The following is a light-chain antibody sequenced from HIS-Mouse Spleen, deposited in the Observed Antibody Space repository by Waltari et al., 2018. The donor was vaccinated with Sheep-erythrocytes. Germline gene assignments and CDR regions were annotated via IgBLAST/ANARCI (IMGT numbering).Light chain of an antibody. CDR3: CSYAGSSTFHVV. CDR2: DGS. Sequence: QSALTQPASVSGSPGQSITISCTGTSSDVGSYNLVSWYQQHPGKAPKLMIYDGSKRPSGGSNRFSGSKSGNTASLTISGLQAEDEADYYCCSYAGSSTFHVVFGGGTKLTVL. V-gene: IGLV2-23*03. J-gene: IGLJ2*01. CDR1: SSDVGSYNL.